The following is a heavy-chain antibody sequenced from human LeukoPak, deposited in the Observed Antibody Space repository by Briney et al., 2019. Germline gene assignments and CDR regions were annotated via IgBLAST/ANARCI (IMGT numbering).Heavy chain of an antibody. CDR3: ARATPIRYYYYYGMDV. CDR2: INPSGGST. D-gene: IGHD2-15*01. J-gene: IGHJ6*02. Sequence: ASVKVSCKASGYTFTSYYMHWLRQAPGQGLEWMGIINPSGGSTSYAQKFQGRVTMTRDTSTSTVYMELSSLRSEDTAVYYCARATPIRYYYYYGMDVWGQGTTVTVSS. CDR1: GYTFTSYY. V-gene: IGHV1-46*01.